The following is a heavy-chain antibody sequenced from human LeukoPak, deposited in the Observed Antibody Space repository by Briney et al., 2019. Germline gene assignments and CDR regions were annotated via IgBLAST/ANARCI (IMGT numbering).Heavy chain of an antibody. V-gene: IGHV4-39*01. Sequence: SETLSLTCTVSGGSISSNNYYWGWIRQPPGKGLEWIGNIYYSGSTYYNPSLKSRVTISVDTSKNQFSLKLSSVTATDTAVDYCAKSSSWYREFDYWGQGTLVTVSS. J-gene: IGHJ4*02. CDR1: GGSISSNNYY. CDR3: AKSSSWYREFDY. CDR2: IYYSGST. D-gene: IGHD6-13*01.